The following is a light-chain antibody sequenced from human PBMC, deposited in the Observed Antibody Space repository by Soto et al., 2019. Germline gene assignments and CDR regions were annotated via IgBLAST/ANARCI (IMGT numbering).Light chain of an antibody. CDR1: SSDVGSYNL. Sequence: QSVLTQPASVSGSPGQSITISCTGTSSDVGSYNLVSWYQQHPGKAPKLMIYEGSKRPSGVSNRFSGSKSGNTASLTISGLQAEDEADYYCCSYAGSRNYVFGTGTKVTV. CDR2: EGS. CDR3: CSYAGSRNYV. V-gene: IGLV2-23*01. J-gene: IGLJ1*01.